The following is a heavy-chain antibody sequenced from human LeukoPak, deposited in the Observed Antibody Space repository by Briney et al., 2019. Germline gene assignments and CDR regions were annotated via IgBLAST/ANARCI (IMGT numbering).Heavy chain of an antibody. J-gene: IGHJ4*02. CDR3: AKDSGYSYGYDSHFDY. CDR2: ISWDGGST. CDR1: GFTFSSYA. Sequence: GGSLRLSCAASGFTFSSYAMSWVRQAPGKGLEWVSLISWDGGSTYYADSVKGRFTISRDNSKNSLYLQMNSLRTEDTALYYCAKDSGYSYGYDSHFDYWGQGTLVTVSS. D-gene: IGHD5-18*01. V-gene: IGHV3-43*01.